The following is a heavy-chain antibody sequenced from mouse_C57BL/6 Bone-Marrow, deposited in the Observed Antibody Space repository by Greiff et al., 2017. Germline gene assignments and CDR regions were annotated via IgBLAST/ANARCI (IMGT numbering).Heavy chain of an antibody. J-gene: IGHJ3*01. Sequence: QVQLQQPGAELVKPGASVKVSCKASGYTFTSYWMHWVKQRPGQGLEWIGRIHPSDSDTNYNQKFKGKATLTVDKSSNTAYMQLSSLTSEDSAVYYCAIYYYGSSGGFAYWGQGTLVTVSA. CDR1: GYTFTSYW. CDR2: IHPSDSDT. D-gene: IGHD1-1*01. V-gene: IGHV1-74*01. CDR3: AIYYYGSSGGFAY.